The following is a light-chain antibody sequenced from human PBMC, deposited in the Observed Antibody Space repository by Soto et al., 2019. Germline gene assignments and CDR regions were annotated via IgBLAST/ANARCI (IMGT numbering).Light chain of an antibody. V-gene: IGLV2-8*01. J-gene: IGLJ1*01. Sequence: QSVLAQPPSASGSPGQSVAITCTGTNSDVGTYHYVSWYQHHPGKAPKFLIYEVSRRPCGVPDRFSGSKSGNTASLTISGLQAEDEAEEYCCSYAGTYTGVFGTGTKRTVL. CDR3: CSYAGTYTGV. CDR1: NSDVGTYHY. CDR2: EVS.